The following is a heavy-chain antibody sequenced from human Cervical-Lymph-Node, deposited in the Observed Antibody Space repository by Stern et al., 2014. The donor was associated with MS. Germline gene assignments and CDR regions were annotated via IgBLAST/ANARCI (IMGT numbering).Heavy chain of an antibody. V-gene: IGHV3-49*05. CDR3: SRERGFDV. J-gene: IGHJ3*01. Sequence: EVQLVESGGGLVKPGLSLRLSCSSSGFTFGDYGLTWIRQAPGKRLEWVGFIKSKSSGGTTEYAASVRGRFAISRDDSKNIAYLQINSLKSEDTAMYFCSRERGFDVWGPGTMVTVSA. CDR1: GFTFGDYG. CDR2: IKSKSSGGTT.